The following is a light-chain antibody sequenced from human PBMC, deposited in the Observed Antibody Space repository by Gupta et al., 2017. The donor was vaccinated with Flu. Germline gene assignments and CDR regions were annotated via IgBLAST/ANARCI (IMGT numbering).Light chain of an antibody. CDR2: RNN. CDR1: SNKLGSHG. Sequence: TAPIYCTGNSNKLGSHGVAWMQQHPGTPTKVLTYRNNNRPSGIPARCSDYKSGNPASLTINGLQPEDEADYYCSAWDSSLNEAVFGGGTKVTVL. J-gene: IGLJ3*02. V-gene: IGLV10-54*04. CDR3: SAWDSSLNEAV.